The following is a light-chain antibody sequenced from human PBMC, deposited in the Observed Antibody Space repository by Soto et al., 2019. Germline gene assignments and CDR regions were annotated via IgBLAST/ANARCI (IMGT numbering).Light chain of an antibody. CDR3: QSYDSSLHVV. CDR2: GNS. J-gene: IGLJ2*01. CDR1: SSNIGAGYD. Sequence: QSVLTQPPSVSGAPGQRVTISCTGSSSNIGAGYDVHWYQQLPGTAPKLLIYGNSNRPSGVPDRFSGSKSGTSASLAITGLQAEDEAEYYCQSYDSSLHVVFGGGTKVTVL. V-gene: IGLV1-40*01.